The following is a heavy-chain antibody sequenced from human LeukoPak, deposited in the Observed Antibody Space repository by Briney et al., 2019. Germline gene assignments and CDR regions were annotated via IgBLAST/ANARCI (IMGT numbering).Heavy chain of an antibody. Sequence: PGGSLRLSCAASGFSFNNSEMYWVRQAPGKGLEWVSYISSTGYTIYYADSVKGRFTISRVNAKNSLLLQMNSLRVEDTAVYFCARGWDNSGYYCDYWGQGTLVTVSS. CDR2: ISSTGYTI. J-gene: IGHJ4*02. CDR1: GFSFNNSE. V-gene: IGHV3-48*03. D-gene: IGHD6-19*01. CDR3: ARGWDNSGYYCDY.